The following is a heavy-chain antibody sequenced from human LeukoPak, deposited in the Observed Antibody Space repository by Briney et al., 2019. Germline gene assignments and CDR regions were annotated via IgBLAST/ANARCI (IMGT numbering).Heavy chain of an antibody. V-gene: IGHV4-59*13. CDR1: GAFISRCY. CDR3: ARIDPLGYFDQ. J-gene: IGHJ4*02. Sequence: PSETLSLTCTVSGAFISRCYWSWVRQSPGKGLEWIGNIFFSGHSNYNPSLTGRVTISPGTSKSQFSLKMTSVTAEDTALYYCARIDPLGYFDQWGQGTLVTVSS. CDR2: IFFSGHS. D-gene: IGHD3-10*01.